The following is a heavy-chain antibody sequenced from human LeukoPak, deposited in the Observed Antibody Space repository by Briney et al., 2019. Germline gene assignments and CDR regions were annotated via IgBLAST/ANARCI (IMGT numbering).Heavy chain of an antibody. J-gene: IGHJ6*02. V-gene: IGHV3-30-3*01. CDR3: AKGELGYCSSTSCQGDYYYYGMDV. Sequence: GRSLRLSCAASGFTFSSYAMHWVRQAPGKGLEWVAVISYDGSNKYYADSVKGRFTISRDNSKNTLYLQMNSLRAEDTAVYYCAKGELGYCSSTSCQGDYYYYGMDVWGQGTTVTVSS. CDR2: ISYDGSNK. D-gene: IGHD2-2*01. CDR1: GFTFSSYA.